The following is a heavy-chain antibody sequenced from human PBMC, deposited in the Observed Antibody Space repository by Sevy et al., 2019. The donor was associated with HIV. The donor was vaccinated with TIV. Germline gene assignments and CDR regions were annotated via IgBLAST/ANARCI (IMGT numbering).Heavy chain of an antibody. V-gene: IGHV1-69*10. CDR1: GGTFSSYA. CDR3: AGDPYYYDSSGYYSGGGYFDY. Sequence: ASVNVSCKASGGTFSSYAISWVRQAPGQGLEWMGGIIPILGIANYAQKFQGRVTITADKSTSTAYMELSSLRSEDTAVYYCAGDPYYYDSSGYYSGGGYFDYWGQGTLVTVSS. D-gene: IGHD3-22*01. CDR2: IIPILGIA. J-gene: IGHJ4*02.